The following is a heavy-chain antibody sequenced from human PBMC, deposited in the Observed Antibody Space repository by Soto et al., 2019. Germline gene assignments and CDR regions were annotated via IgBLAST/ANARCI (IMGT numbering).Heavy chain of an antibody. J-gene: IGHJ4*02. Sequence: PGGSLRLSCAASGFTFSSYWMSGVRQTPGEGLEWVANMNQDGSEKYNVDYMKGRYTNSRDNAKNSLYLQMNSPRAEDTAVYYCARDRVGTTRDKAPDFWGQGT. D-gene: IGHD1-26*01. V-gene: IGHV3-7*01. CDR1: GFTFSSYW. CDR2: MNQDGSEK. CDR3: ARDRVGTTRDKAPDF.